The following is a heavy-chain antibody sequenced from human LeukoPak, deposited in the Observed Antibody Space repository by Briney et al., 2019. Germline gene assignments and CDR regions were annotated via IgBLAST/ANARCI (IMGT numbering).Heavy chain of an antibody. CDR1: GITFSSYA. J-gene: IGHJ4*02. V-gene: IGHV3-23*01. Sequence: GGSLRLSCAASGITFSSYAMSWVRQAPGKGLEWVSAISGSGGSTYYADSVKGRFTISRDNSKNTLYLQMNSLRAEDTAVYYCAKALIDGYNPFDYWGQGTLVTVSS. CDR3: AKALIDGYNPFDY. D-gene: IGHD5-24*01. CDR2: ISGSGGST.